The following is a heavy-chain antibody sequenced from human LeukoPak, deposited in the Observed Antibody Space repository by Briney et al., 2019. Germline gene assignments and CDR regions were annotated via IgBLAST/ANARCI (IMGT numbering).Heavy chain of an antibody. J-gene: IGHJ4*02. CDR3: ARLNFRGGEALHFDS. D-gene: IGHD3-16*01. V-gene: IGHV4-4*09. CDR2: IHSDGTT. CDR1: GGSLTNYY. Sequence: PSETLSLTCSVSGGSLTNYYWGWIRQPPGKALEFIGYIHSDGTTNYDSSLQSRVAISLDTSKIQFSLRLYSLTAADTALYFCARLNFRGGEALHFDSWGQGTLVTVSS.